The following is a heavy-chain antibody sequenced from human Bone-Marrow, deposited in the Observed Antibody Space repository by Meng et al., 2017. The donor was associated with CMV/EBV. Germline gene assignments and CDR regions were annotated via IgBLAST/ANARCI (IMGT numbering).Heavy chain of an antibody. CDR3: ARGVARTYYDFWSGCGDV. CDR2: IIPIFGTA. CDR1: GGTFSSYA. Sequence: SVKVSCKASGGTFSSYAISWVRQAPGQGLEWMGGIIPIFGTANYAQKFQGRVTITTDESTSTAYMELSSLRSEDTAVYYCARGVARTYYDFWSGCGDVWGQGTTVTVSS. V-gene: IGHV1-69*05. J-gene: IGHJ6*02. D-gene: IGHD3-3*01.